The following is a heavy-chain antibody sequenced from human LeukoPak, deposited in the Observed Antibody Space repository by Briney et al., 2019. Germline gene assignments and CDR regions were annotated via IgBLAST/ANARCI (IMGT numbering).Heavy chain of an antibody. CDR1: ASTFSRSY. J-gene: IGHJ4*02. CDR2: MRLAGSVT. CDR3: VIDRGAR. Sequence: PGGSLRLSCAASASTFSRSYMGWVRLAPGKGLEWVALMRLAGSVTYYVESVRGRFTISRDNTKNLLYLHMNNLRAEDTAVYYCVIDRGARWGQGTLVTVSS. V-gene: IGHV3-7*01.